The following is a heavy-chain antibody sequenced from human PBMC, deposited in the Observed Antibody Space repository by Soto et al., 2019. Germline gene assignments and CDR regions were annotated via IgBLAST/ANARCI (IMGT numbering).Heavy chain of an antibody. Sequence: PSETLSLTCTVSGGSISSYYWSWIRQPPGKGLEWIGYIYYSGSTNYNPSLKSRVTISVDTSKNQFSLKLSSVTAADTAVYYCARQVAVAGTWNYYNYYMDVWGKGTTVTVSS. J-gene: IGHJ6*03. CDR2: IYYSGST. CDR3: ARQVAVAGTWNYYNYYMDV. V-gene: IGHV4-59*08. CDR1: GGSISSYY. D-gene: IGHD6-19*01.